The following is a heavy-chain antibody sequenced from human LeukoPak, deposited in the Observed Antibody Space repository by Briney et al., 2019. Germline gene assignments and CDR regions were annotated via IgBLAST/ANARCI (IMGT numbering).Heavy chain of an antibody. D-gene: IGHD3-3*01. CDR1: GYTFTSYG. CDR3: ARQLYDFWTAYYNLLVHYSGMDV. Sequence: ASVKVSCKASGYTFTSYGISWVRQAPGQGLEWMGGISAYNGNTNYAQKFQGRVTMTADASTRTAYMECRSLRSEDKGVYSCARQLYDFWTAYYNLLVHYSGMDVWGQGTTVTVSS. CDR2: ISAYNGNT. V-gene: IGHV1-18*01. J-gene: IGHJ6*02.